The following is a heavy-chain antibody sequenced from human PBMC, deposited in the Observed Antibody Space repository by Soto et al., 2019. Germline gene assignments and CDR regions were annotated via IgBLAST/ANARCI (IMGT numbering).Heavy chain of an antibody. CDR3: TGAIRYYGMDV. J-gene: IGHJ6*02. V-gene: IGHV3-73*02. CDR2: IRSKANSYAT. Sequence: EVQLVESGGGLVQPGGSLKLSCAASGFTFSGSAMHWVRQASGKGLEWVGRIRSKANSYATAYAASVKGRFTISRDDSKNTAYLQMNSLKTEDTAVYYCTGAIRYYGMDVWAKGPRSPSP. D-gene: IGHD3-16*01. CDR1: GFTFSGSA.